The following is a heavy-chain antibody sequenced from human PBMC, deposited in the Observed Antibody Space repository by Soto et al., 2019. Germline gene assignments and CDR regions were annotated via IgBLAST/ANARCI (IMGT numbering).Heavy chain of an antibody. Sequence: PGGSLRLSCAASDFSFSNAWMSWVRQAPGKGLEWVGRIKSKADGGTTDYAAPVQGRFIISRDDSKDTLYLQMNSLKTEDTAVYYCTARRDHYDSSGYDYWGQGTLVTVSS. J-gene: IGHJ4*02. CDR1: DFSFSNAW. CDR3: TARRDHYDSSGYDY. CDR2: IKSKADGGTT. D-gene: IGHD3-22*01. V-gene: IGHV3-15*07.